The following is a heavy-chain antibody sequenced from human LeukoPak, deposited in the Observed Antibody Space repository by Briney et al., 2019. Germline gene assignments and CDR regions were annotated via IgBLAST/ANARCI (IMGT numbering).Heavy chain of an antibody. CDR1: GYTFTSSH. J-gene: IGHJ4*02. CDR2: INCGDGYT. CDR3: ARDRGGSYSIDY. D-gene: IGHD1-26*01. V-gene: IGHV1-46*01. Sequence: ASVRVSCKTSGYTFTSSHAHWVRQAPGQGLEWMGIINCGDGYTNYAQKFQGRVSVTADTSTSTLYMELSRLTTEDTAIYCCARDRGGSYSIDYWGQGTLITVSS.